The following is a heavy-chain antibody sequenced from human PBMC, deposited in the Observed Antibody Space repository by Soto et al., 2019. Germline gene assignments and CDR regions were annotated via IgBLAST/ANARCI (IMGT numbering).Heavy chain of an antibody. V-gene: IGHV4-59*08. CDR3: ARHVSRGDILTGYDY. D-gene: IGHD3-9*01. J-gene: IGHJ4*02. CDR1: GGSISSYY. CDR2: IYYSGST. Sequence: SETLSLTCTVSGGSISSYYWSWIRQPPGKGLEWIGYIYYSGSTNYNPSLKSRVTISVDTSKNQFSLNLSSVTAADTAVYYCARHVSRGDILTGYDYWGQGTLVTVSS.